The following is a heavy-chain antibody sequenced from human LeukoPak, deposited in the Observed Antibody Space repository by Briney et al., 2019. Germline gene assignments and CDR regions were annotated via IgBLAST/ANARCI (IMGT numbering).Heavy chain of an antibody. CDR1: GFPFDDYA. CDR3: AKSGWRTYYYDSSGYYD. D-gene: IGHD3-22*01. J-gene: IGHJ4*02. V-gene: IGHV3-9*01. Sequence: GRSLRLSCGASGFPFDDYAMLWVRQAPGEGLEWVSGICWYSGSIVYADSVKGRVTISRDNAKNSLYLQMNSLRAEDTALYYCAKSGWRTYYYDSSGYYDWGQGTLVTVSS. CDR2: ICWYSGSI.